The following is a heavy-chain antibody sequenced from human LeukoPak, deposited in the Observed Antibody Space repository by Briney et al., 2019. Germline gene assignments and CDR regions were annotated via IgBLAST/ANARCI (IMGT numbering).Heavy chain of an antibody. V-gene: IGHV4-59*01. Sequence: SETLSLTCTVSGGSISSYYWSWIRQPPGKGLEWIGYMYYSGSTNYNPSLKSRVTISVDTSKNQFSLKLSSVTAADTAVYYCARVLYTVVVVPFDYWGQGTLVTVSS. CDR2: MYYSGST. CDR3: ARVLYTVVVVPFDY. CDR1: GGSISSYY. J-gene: IGHJ4*02. D-gene: IGHD2-2*01.